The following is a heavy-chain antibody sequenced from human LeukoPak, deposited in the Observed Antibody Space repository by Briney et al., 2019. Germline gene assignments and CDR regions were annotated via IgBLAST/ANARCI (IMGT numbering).Heavy chain of an antibody. V-gene: IGHV1-69*13. Sequence: SVKVSCKASGGTFSSYAISWVRQAPGQGLEWMGGIIPIFGTANYAQKFQGRVTITADESTSTAYMELSSLRSEDTAVYYCARDRVTMVRGVTNWFDPRGQGTLVTVSS. D-gene: IGHD3-10*01. CDR3: ARDRVTMVRGVTNWFDP. CDR2: IIPIFGTA. CDR1: GGTFSSYA. J-gene: IGHJ5*02.